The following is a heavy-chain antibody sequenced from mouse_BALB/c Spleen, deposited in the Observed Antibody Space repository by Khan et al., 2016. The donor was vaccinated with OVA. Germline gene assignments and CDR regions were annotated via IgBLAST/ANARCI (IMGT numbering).Heavy chain of an antibody. Sequence: QVQLQQSGAELVRPGVSVKISCKGSGYTFTDYAMHWVKQSHAKSLEWLGVISTHYGDASYNQKFKGKATMTVDKSSSTAYMELARLTSEDSAIYDCARGGGEYRFADWGQGTLVTVAA. J-gene: IGHJ3*01. CDR2: ISTHYGDA. D-gene: IGHD1-1*02. CDR1: GYTFTDYA. CDR3: ARGGGEYRFAD. V-gene: IGHV1S137*01.